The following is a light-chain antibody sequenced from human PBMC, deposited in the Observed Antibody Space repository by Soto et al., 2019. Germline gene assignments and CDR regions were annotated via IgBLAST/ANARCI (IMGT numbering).Light chain of an antibody. CDR1: QSVSNNY. J-gene: IGKJ1*01. CDR2: GAS. CDR3: QQYNKWRT. V-gene: IGKV3-20*01. Sequence: EVGLTQSPGTLSLSPGERATLSCRASQSVSNNYLAWYQQKPGQAPRLLIYGASNRATGIPDRFSGSGSGTDFTLTISRLEPEDFAVYYCQQYNKWRTFGQVTKV.